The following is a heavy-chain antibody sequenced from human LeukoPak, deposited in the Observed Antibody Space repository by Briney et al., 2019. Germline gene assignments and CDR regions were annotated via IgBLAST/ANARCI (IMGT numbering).Heavy chain of an antibody. CDR2: IRSKAYGGTT. V-gene: IGHV3-49*03. Sequence: GGSLRLSCTASGFTFGDYAMSWFRQAPGKGLEWVGFIRSKAYGGTTEYAASVKGRFTISRDDSKTTLYLQMNSLKTEDTAVYYCTTVRDRTHLFTGRWGQGTLVTVSS. D-gene: IGHD1-14*01. CDR1: GFTFGDYA. J-gene: IGHJ4*02. CDR3: TTVRDRTHLFTGR.